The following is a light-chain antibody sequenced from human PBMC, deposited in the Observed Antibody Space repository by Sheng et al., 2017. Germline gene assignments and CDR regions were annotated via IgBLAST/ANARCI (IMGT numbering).Light chain of an antibody. CDR1: SSNIGSSYD. Sequence: QSVLTQPPAASGAPGQRVTISCTGSSSNIGSSYDVHWYQHLPGTAPKLLIYGNTNRPSGVPDRFSGSKSGTSASLLITGLQAEDEADYYCQSYDYTLGGLYVFGTGTKVTVL. V-gene: IGLV1-40*01. CDR3: QSYDYTLGGLYV. J-gene: IGLJ1*01. CDR2: GNT.